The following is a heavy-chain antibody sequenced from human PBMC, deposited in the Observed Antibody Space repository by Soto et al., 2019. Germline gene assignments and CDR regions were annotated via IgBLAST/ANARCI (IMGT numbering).Heavy chain of an antibody. J-gene: IGHJ6*02. CDR2: IHYSGSG. Sequence: QVQLQESGPGLVRPSQTLSLTCTVSGGSISFEHYHWTWIRQPAGKGLEWIGYIHYSGSGYYNPSLPTRVSMSVDTSKNLFSLKLSSVTAADTAVYFCVREDDGGDRDYYGLDVWGQGTTVTVSS. CDR3: VREDDGGDRDYYGLDV. V-gene: IGHV4-30-4*01. CDR1: GGSISFEHYH. D-gene: IGHD2-21*02.